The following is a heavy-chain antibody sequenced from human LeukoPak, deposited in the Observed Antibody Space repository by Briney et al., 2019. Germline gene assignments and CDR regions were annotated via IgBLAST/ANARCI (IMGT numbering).Heavy chain of an antibody. V-gene: IGHV1-18*01. CDR3: ARVKWLVNWFDP. CDR2: ISAYNGNT. Sequence: ASVKVSCKASGYTFTSYGISWVRQAPGQGLEWMGWISAYNGNTNYAQKFQGRVTMTRNTSISTAYMELSSLRSEDTAVYYCARVKWLVNWFDPWGQGTLVTVSS. CDR1: GYTFTSYG. J-gene: IGHJ5*02. D-gene: IGHD6-19*01.